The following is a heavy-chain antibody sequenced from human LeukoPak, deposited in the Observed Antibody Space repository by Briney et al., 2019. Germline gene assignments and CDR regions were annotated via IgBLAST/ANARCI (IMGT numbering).Heavy chain of an antibody. D-gene: IGHD5-18*01. CDR1: GDSISTYY. J-gene: IGHJ5*02. V-gene: IGHV4-59*01. CDR2: IYYSGST. CDR3: VDT. Sequence: PSETLSLTCTVSGDSISTYYWSWTRQPPGKGLEWIGYIYYSGSTNYNPSLKSRVTISVDTSKNQLDTAVYYCARQWDTAMTYVDTWGQGILVTVSS.